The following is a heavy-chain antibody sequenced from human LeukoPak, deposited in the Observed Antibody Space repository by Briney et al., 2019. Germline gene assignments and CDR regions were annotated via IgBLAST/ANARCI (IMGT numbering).Heavy chain of an antibody. CDR3: ARGEYQLLWGFDY. D-gene: IGHD2-2*01. CDR2: INAGNGNT. CDR1: GYTFTSYA. Sequence: ASVKVSCKASGYTFTSYAMHWGRQAPGQRLEWMGWINAGNGNTKYSQKFQGRVTITRDTSASTAYMELSSLRSEDTAVYYCARGEYQLLWGFDYWGQGTLVTVSS. J-gene: IGHJ4*02. V-gene: IGHV1-3*01.